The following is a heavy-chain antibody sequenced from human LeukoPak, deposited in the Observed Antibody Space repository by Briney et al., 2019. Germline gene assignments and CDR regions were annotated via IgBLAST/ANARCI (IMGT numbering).Heavy chain of an antibody. J-gene: IGHJ6*04. D-gene: IGHD3-3*01. Sequence: SETLSLTCTVSGGSISSYYWSWIRQPAGKGLEWIGRIYTSGSTNYNPSLKSRVTMSVNTSKNQFSLKLSSVTAADTAVYYCGRALYYDFWSGYYTRLDVWGKGTTVTVSS. CDR1: GGSISSYY. V-gene: IGHV4-4*07. CDR3: GRALYYDFWSGYYTRLDV. CDR2: IYTSGST.